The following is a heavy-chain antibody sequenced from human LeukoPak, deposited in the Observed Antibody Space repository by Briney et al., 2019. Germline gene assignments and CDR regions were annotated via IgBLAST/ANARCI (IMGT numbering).Heavy chain of an antibody. CDR1: GYTFTSYY. Sequence: ASVKVSCKASGYTFTSYYMHWVRQAPGRGLEWMGIINPSGGNTSYAQKFQGRVTMTRDTSTSTVYMELSSLRSEDTAVYYCARDVSDCSGGSCYSYFDYWGQGTLATVSS. CDR2: INPSGGNT. J-gene: IGHJ4*02. V-gene: IGHV1-46*01. CDR3: ARDVSDCSGGSCYSYFDY. D-gene: IGHD2-15*01.